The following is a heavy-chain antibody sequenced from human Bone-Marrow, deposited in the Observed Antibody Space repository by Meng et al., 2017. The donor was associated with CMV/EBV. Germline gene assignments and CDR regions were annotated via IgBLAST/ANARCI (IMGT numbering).Heavy chain of an antibody. V-gene: IGHV4-59*01. CDR2: IYYSGSA. CDR1: GASIRNYY. J-gene: IGHJ6*02. D-gene: IGHD2/OR15-2a*01. Sequence: GSLRLSCSVSGASIRNYYWTWIRQSPGKGLEWIGYIYYSGSANYNSSLESRVTISLDTSKNQVSLKLKSVTAADTATYFCARKDTLRDYYAMDVWGQGTTVTVLL. CDR3: ARKDTLRDYYAMDV.